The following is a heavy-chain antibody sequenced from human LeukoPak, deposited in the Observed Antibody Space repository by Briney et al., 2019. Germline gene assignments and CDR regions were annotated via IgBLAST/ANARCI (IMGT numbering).Heavy chain of an antibody. Sequence: PGGSLRLSCAGSGFTFSSYFMSWVRQAPGKGLEWVSAISGSGTSTYYADSVKGRCTISRDNSKNTLYPEMNSLRAEDTALYYCAKLAYDSSGYPRWGQGTLVTVSS. J-gene: IGHJ4*02. CDR2: ISGSGTST. D-gene: IGHD3-22*01. CDR1: GFTFSSYF. CDR3: AKLAYDSSGYPR. V-gene: IGHV3-23*01.